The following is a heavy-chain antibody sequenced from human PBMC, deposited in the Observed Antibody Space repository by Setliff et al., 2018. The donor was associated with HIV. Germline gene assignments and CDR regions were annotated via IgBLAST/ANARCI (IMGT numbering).Heavy chain of an antibody. CDR1: GGSFSSSSYY. CDR3: ARDTYDSRGYFFGY. D-gene: IGHD3-22*01. V-gene: IGHV4-39*07. J-gene: IGHJ4*02. Sequence: PSETLSLTCTVSGGSFSSSSYYWGWIRQPPGKGLEWIGNIYYSGSTYYNPSLRSRVTISKDTSKNQFSLHLTSVTAADTAVYYCARDTYDSRGYFFGYWGQGTLVTVS. CDR2: IYYSGST.